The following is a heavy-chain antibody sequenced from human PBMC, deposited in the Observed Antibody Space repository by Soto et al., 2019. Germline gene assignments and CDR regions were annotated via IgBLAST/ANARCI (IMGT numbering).Heavy chain of an antibody. CDR3: AITLTTVTLFDS. V-gene: IGHV4-31*03. CDR2: IYYSGST. Sequence: SENLSLPCTVSGGSISRGGHYRSWIRQHPGKGLEWIGYIYYSGSTHYNPSLKSRVTISVDTSKNQFSLKLSSVTAADTAVYYCAITLTTVTLFDSWGQGTLVTVSS. D-gene: IGHD4-17*01. CDR1: GGSISRGGHY. J-gene: IGHJ5*01.